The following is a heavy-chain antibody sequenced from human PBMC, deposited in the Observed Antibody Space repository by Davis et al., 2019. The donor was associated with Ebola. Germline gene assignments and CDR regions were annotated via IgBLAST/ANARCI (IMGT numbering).Heavy chain of an antibody. J-gene: IGHJ4*02. Sequence: GESLKTSCASSGFTFSSYSVNWVRQAPGKGLEWVSSISSSSSYIYYADSLKGRFTISRDNSKNTLYLQMNSLRAEDTAVYYCARDRVYSGSGWYFDYWGQGTLVTVSS. V-gene: IGHV3-21*01. CDR1: GFTFSSYS. CDR3: ARDRVYSGSGWYFDY. CDR2: ISSSSSYI. D-gene: IGHD6-19*01.